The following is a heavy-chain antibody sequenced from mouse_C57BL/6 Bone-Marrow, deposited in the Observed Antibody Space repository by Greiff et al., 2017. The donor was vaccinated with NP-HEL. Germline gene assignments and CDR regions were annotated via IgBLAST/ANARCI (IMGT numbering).Heavy chain of an antibody. J-gene: IGHJ1*03. Sequence: EVKLMESGGGLVQPGESLKLSCESNEYEFPSHDMSWVRKTPEKRLELVAAINSDGGSTYYPDTMERRFIISRDNTKKTLYLQMSSLRSEDTALYYCARQYDGYHWYFDVWGTGTTVTVSS. CDR1: EYEFPSHD. CDR2: INSDGGST. V-gene: IGHV5-2*01. CDR3: ARQYDGYHWYFDV. D-gene: IGHD2-3*01.